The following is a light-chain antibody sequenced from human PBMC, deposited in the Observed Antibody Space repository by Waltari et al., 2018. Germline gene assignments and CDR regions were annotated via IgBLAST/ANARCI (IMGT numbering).Light chain of an antibody. CDR1: QSLQHSNGYNY. V-gene: IGKV2-28*01. J-gene: IGKJ2*01. CDR2: LGS. Sequence: DIVMPQSHSSLVVLPGEPASNSCRTHQSLQHSNGYNYLDWYLQKPGQSPQLLIYLGSNRASGVPDRFSGSGSGTDFTLKISRVEAEDVGVYYCMQALQTPPTFGHGTKLEI. CDR3: MQALQTPPT.